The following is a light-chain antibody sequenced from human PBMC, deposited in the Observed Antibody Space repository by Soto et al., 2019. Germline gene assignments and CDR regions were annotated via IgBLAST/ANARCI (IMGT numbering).Light chain of an antibody. V-gene: IGKV3-20*01. J-gene: IGKJ1*01. CDR1: QSVSSTS. Sequence: EIVLTQSPGTLSLSLGERATLSCRASQSVSSTSLAWYQQKPGQAPRLLISGASRRAAGIPDRFSGSGSGTDFTLTISSLQPEDSATYYCLQDFSYPRTFGQGTKVDIK. CDR3: LQDFSYPRT. CDR2: GAS.